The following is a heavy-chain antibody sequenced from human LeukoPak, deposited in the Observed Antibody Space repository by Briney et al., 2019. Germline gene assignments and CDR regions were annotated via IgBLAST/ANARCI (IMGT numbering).Heavy chain of an antibody. J-gene: IGHJ4*02. CDR2: ISYDGSNK. CDR3: ARENRRYSSGWYRGHDY. V-gene: IGHV3-30-3*01. Sequence: LSLTCTVSGGSIRSSYYYWGWVRQAPGKGLEWVAVISYDGSNKYYADSVKGRFTISRDNSKNTLYLQMNSLRAEDTAVYYCARENRRYSSGWYRGHDYWGQGTLVTVSS. CDR1: GGSIRSSYY. D-gene: IGHD6-19*01.